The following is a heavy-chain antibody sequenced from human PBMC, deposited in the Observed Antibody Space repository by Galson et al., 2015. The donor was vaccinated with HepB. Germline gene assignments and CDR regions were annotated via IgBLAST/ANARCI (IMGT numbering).Heavy chain of an antibody. Sequence: SETLSLTCTVSGGSISSYYWSWIRQPPGKGLEWIGYIYYSGSTNYNPSLKSRVTISVDTSKNQFSLKLSSVTAADTAVYYCAREVRGAYYDFWSGYYTGMSPYYFDYWGQGTLVTVSS. D-gene: IGHD3-3*01. CDR2: IYYSGST. CDR3: AREVRGAYYDFWSGYYTGMSPYYFDY. J-gene: IGHJ4*02. CDR1: GGSISSYY. V-gene: IGHV4-59*01.